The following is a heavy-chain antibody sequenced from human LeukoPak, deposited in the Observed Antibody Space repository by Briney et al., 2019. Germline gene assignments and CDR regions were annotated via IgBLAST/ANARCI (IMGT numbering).Heavy chain of an antibody. J-gene: IGHJ4*02. CDR3: ARGHSSSFAFLFDY. Sequence: GSLRLSCAASGFTFSSYGMHWVRQAPGKGLEWVAVIWYDGSNKYYADSVRGRFTISRDNSKNTLYLQMNSLRAEDTAVYYCARGHSSSFAFLFDYWGQGTLVTVSS. CDR1: GFTFSSYG. D-gene: IGHD6-13*01. CDR2: IWYDGSNK. V-gene: IGHV3-33*01.